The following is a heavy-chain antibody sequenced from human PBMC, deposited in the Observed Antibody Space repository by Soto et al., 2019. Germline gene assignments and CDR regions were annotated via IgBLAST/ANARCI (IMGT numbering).Heavy chain of an antibody. CDR2: INHSGSN. D-gene: IGHD3-9*01. J-gene: IGHJ3*02. Sequence: PSETLSLTCVVSGGSFSTYYYNWIRHSPGKGLEWIGEINHSGSNNYSPSLKSRVTMSLDTSKNQFSLKLTSVTAADTAVYYCARGGSNDWQVAFDIWGQGTMVTV. V-gene: IGHV4-34*01. CDR3: ARGGSNDWQVAFDI. CDR1: GGSFSTYY.